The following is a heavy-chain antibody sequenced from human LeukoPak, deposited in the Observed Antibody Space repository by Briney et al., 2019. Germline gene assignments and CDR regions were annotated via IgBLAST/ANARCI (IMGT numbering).Heavy chain of an antibody. CDR1: GFTFSNFW. Sequence: GGSLRLSCVGSGFTFSNFWMGWVRQAPGKGLEWVANVQHIGGETYYVDSVKGRFTISRDNAKNSVYLQMNSLGADDTAVYYCARDLWEWELLKPFDYWGQGTLVTVSS. J-gene: IGHJ4*02. V-gene: IGHV3-7*01. CDR2: VQHIGGET. CDR3: ARDLWEWELLKPFDY. D-gene: IGHD1-26*01.